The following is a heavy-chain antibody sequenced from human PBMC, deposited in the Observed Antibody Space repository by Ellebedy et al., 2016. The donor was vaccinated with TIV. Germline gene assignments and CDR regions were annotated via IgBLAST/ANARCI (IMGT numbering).Heavy chain of an antibody. CDR2: ISGSGGST. CDR3: ARDRHCVADRCYSV. J-gene: IGHJ4*02. Sequence: GESLKISCAASAFTFSSYAMSWVRQAPGKGLEWVSAISGSGGSTYYADSMKGRFAISRDNSKNTLYLQMNTLRVEDTAVYYCARDRHCVADRCYSVWGQGTLVTVSS. V-gene: IGHV3-23*01. D-gene: IGHD2-15*01. CDR1: AFTFSSYA.